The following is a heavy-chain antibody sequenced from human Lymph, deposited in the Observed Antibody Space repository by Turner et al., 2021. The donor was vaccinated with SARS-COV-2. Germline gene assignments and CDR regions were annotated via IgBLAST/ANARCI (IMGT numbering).Heavy chain of an antibody. D-gene: IGHD5-18*01. J-gene: IGHJ6*02. CDR2: INHSGST. CDR3: ARGGVDTAMVRYYYYGMDV. Sequence: QVQLQQWGAGLLKPSETLSLTCAVYGGSFSGYYWCWIRQPPGKGLAWIGEINHSGSTNYNPSLKSRVTISVDTSKNQFSLKLSSVTAADTAVYYCARGGVDTAMVRYYYYGMDVWGQGTTVTVSS. V-gene: IGHV4-34*01. CDR1: GGSFSGYY.